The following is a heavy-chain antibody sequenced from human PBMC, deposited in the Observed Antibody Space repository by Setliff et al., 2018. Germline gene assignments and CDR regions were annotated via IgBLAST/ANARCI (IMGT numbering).Heavy chain of an antibody. CDR2: INTNTGNP. V-gene: IGHV7-4-1*02. J-gene: IGHJ6*03. Sequence: ASVKVSCKASGYTFTSYSVNWVRQAPGQGLEWMGWINTNTGNPRYAQGFTGRFVFSLDNSVSTAYLQLSRPKAEDTAIYYCARASSFGTTMWRGDYYMDVWGKGTTVTVSS. D-gene: IGHD2-15*01. CDR3: ARASSFGTTMWRGDYYMDV. CDR1: GYTFTSYS.